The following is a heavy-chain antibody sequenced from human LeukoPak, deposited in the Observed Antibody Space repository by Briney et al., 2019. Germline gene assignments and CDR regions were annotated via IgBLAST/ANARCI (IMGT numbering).Heavy chain of an antibody. V-gene: IGHV4-39*01. CDR3: ARGIAAAGSGPEGIAMAGGGYYYYGMGV. J-gene: IGHJ6*02. Sequence: SETLSLTCTVSGGSISSSSYYWGWIRQPPGKGLEWIGSIYYSGSTYYNPSLKSRVTISVDTSKNQFSLKLSSVTAADTAVYYCARGIAAAGSGPEGIAMAGGGYYYYGMGVWGQGTTVTVSS. CDR2: IYYSGST. CDR1: GGSISSSSYY. D-gene: IGHD6-13*01.